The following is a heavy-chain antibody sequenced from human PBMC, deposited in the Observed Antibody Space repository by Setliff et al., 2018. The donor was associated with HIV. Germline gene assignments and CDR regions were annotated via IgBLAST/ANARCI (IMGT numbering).Heavy chain of an antibody. J-gene: IGHJ1*01. Sequence: PSETLSLTCSVSGGSTTSGGYYWSWIRQHPGKGLEYIGYIYYSGSTYYNPSLKSRVTMSIDTSTQQFFLNVTSVTAADTAVYYCAGDQKDEYFQHWGQGTLVTVSS. CDR2: IYYSGST. CDR1: GGSTTSGGYY. V-gene: IGHV4-31*03. CDR3: AGDQKDEYFQH.